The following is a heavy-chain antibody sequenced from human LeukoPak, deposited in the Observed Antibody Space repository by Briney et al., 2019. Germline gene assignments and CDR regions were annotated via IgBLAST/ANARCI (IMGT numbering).Heavy chain of an antibody. J-gene: IGHJ6*03. D-gene: IGHD3-22*01. CDR1: GGSISSSSYY. Sequence: PSETLSLTCTVSGGSISSSSYYWGWIRQPPGKGLEWIGEINHSGSTNYNPSLKSRVTISVDTSKNQFSLRLSSVTAADTAVYYCARGLKYYDSSAHYYYYYMDVWGKGTTVTVSS. CDR2: INHSGST. V-gene: IGHV4-39*07. CDR3: ARGLKYYDSSAHYYYYYMDV.